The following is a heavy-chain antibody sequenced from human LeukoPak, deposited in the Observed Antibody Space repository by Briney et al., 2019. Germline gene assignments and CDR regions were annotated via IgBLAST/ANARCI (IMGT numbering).Heavy chain of an antibody. CDR1: GFTFSSYS. V-gene: IGHV3-48*01. CDR2: ISSSSSTI. CDR3: ARESYPIDY. Sequence: GGSLRLSCAASGFTFSSYSMNWVRQAPGEGLEWVSYISSSSSTIYYADSVKGRFTISRDNAKNSLYLQMNSLRAEDTAVYYCARESYPIDYWGQGTLVTVSS. J-gene: IGHJ4*02. D-gene: IGHD5-18*01.